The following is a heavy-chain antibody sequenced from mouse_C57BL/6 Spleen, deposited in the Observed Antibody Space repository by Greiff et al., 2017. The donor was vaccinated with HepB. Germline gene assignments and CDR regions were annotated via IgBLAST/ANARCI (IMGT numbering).Heavy chain of an antibody. CDR3: ARHEDEIITTVVRYFDV. J-gene: IGHJ1*03. CDR1: GYTFTEYT. V-gene: IGHV1-62-2*01. Sequence: QVQLKESGAELVKPGASVKLSCKASGYTFTEYTIHWVKQRSGQGLEWIGWFYPGSGSIKYNEKFKDKATLTADKSSSTVYMELSRLTSEDSAVYFCARHEDEIITTVVRYFDVWGTGTTVTVSS. D-gene: IGHD1-1*01. CDR2: FYPGSGSI.